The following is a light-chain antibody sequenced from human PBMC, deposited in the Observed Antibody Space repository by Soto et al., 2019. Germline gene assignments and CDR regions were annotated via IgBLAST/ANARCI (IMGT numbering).Light chain of an antibody. Sequence: DIQMTQSPSSLSASVGDRVTITCRASQDISVYLAWYQQKPGKVPKLLIYSASTLQSGVPSRFSGSGSGTDFTLPISSRQPEVVATYCCQKFTTASLTFGLTTRLEIK. CDR1: QDISVY. V-gene: IGKV1-27*01. CDR3: QKFTTASLT. J-gene: IGKJ5*01. CDR2: SAS.